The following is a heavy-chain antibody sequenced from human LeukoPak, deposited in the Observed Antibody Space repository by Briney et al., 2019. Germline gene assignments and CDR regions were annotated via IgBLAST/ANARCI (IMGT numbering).Heavy chain of an antibody. V-gene: IGHV4-39*01. J-gene: IGHJ3*02. CDR2: IYYSGST. Sequence: SETLSLTCTVSGGSISSSSYYWGWIRQPPGKGLEWIGSIYYSGSTNYNPSLKSRVTISVDTSKNQFSLKLSSVTAADTAVYYCARLFFAPHDAFDIWGQGTMVTVSS. CDR1: GGSISSSSYY. CDR3: ARLFFAPHDAFDI.